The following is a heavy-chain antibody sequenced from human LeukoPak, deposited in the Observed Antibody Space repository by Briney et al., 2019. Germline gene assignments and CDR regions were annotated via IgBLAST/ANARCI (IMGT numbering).Heavy chain of an antibody. CDR1: GGSFSGYY. J-gene: IGHJ5*02. CDR3: ARASPINWNYGWFDP. V-gene: IGHV4-34*01. Sequence: SETLSLTCAVYGGSFSGYYWSWIRQPPGKGLEWIGEINHSGSTNYNPSLKSRVTISVDRSKNQFSLKLSSVTAADTAVYYCARASPINWNYGWFDPWGQGTLVTVSS. CDR2: INHSGST. D-gene: IGHD1-7*01.